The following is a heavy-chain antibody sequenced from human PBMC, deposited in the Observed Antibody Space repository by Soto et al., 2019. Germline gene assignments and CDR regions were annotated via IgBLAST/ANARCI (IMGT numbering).Heavy chain of an antibody. V-gene: IGHV1-8*01. CDR1: GFSFTSYC. CDR3: ARNYYGSGSFDN. D-gene: IGHD3-10*01. Sequence: TATFKASGFSFTSYCINWVRPATGQGLEWVGWMSPNSGNTGFAQKFQGRVTMTRDTSISTAYMELSSLRSEDTAVYYCARNYYGSGSFDNWGQGTLLTVSS. CDR2: MSPNSGNT. J-gene: IGHJ4*02.